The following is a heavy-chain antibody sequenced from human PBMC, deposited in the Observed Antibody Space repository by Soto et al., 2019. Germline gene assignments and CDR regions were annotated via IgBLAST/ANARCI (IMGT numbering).Heavy chain of an antibody. V-gene: IGHV3-21*04. D-gene: IGHD6-19*01. CDR3: ARDFSSGWAY. Sequence: PGGSLRLSCAASGFTFSSYSMNWVRQAPGKGLEWVSSISSISSSIYYADSLKGRFTISRDNAKNSLYLQMNILIAEDMAVYYCARDFSSGWAYWGQGTLVTVSS. CDR1: GFTFSSYS. J-gene: IGHJ4*02. CDR2: ISSISSSI.